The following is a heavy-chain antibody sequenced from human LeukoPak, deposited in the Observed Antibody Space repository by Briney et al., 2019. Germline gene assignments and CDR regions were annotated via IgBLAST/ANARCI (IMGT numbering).Heavy chain of an antibody. Sequence: PSETLSLTCTVSSGSISNYYWTWIRQPPGKGLEWIGNVYNDVSTSYNPSLKSRVTISVDTSKNQFSLKLSFVTAADTAVYYCARPTHSGTSYDAFGIWGQGTMVTVSS. CDR3: ARPTHSGTSYDAFGI. CDR1: SGSISNYY. D-gene: IGHD1-26*01. J-gene: IGHJ3*02. CDR2: VYNDVST. V-gene: IGHV4-59*08.